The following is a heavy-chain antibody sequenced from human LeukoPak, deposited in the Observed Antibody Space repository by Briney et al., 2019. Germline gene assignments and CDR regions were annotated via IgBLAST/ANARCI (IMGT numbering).Heavy chain of an antibody. CDR1: GFTFSGFA. V-gene: IGHV3-23*01. D-gene: IGHD4-17*01. J-gene: IGHJ3*01. CDR2: ITANGGYT. CDR3: AKDPNGDYIGAFDF. Sequence: GGSLRLSCAASGFTFSGFAMSWVRRTPGKGLEWVSAITANGGYTLYADAVKGRFTVSRDNSKNTLYLQINSLRPEDTAMYYCAKDPNGDYIGAFDFWGQGTMVTVSS.